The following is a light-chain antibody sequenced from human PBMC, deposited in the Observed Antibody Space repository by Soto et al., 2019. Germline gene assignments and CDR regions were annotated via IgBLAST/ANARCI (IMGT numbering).Light chain of an antibody. Sequence: DIQLTQSPYSVSAYIGDRVSLTCRASQGISTYLGWYQQKPGKAPKLLIYAASSLQTGVPSRFSGSGSGTDFTLTISSLQPEDFGTYYCQQAISFPITFGQGTRLEIK. CDR3: QQAISFPIT. CDR1: QGISTY. CDR2: AAS. J-gene: IGKJ5*01. V-gene: IGKV1-12*01.